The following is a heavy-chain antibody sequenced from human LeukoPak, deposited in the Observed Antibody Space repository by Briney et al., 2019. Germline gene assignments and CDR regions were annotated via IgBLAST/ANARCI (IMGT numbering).Heavy chain of an antibody. V-gene: IGHV4-59*12. J-gene: IGHJ3*02. CDR1: GGSISSYY. CDR2: IYYSGST. Sequence: PSETLSLTCTVSGGSISSYYWSWIRQPPGKGLEWIGYIYYSGSTNHNPSLKSRVAISVDTSKNQFSLKLNSVTAADTAVYYCARGTGSSSSFVFDIWGQGTMVTVSS. D-gene: IGHD6-6*01. CDR3: ARGTGSSSSFVFDI.